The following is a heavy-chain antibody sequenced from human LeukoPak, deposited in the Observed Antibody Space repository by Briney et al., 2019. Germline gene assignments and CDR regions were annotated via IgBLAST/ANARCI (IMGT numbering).Heavy chain of an antibody. CDR1: GGSISSSSYY. CDR2: IYYSGST. CDR3: ASFPVYSSPYYFDY. J-gene: IGHJ4*02. D-gene: IGHD6-6*01. Sequence: SETLSLTCTLSGGSISSSSYYWGWIRQPPGKGLEWIGSIYYSGSTYYNPSLKSRVTISVDTSKNQFSLKLSSVTAADTAVYYCASFPVYSSPYYFDYWGQGTLVTVSS. V-gene: IGHV4-39*01.